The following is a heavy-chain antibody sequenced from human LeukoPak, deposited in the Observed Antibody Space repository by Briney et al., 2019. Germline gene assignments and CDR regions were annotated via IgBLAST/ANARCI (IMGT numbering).Heavy chain of an antibody. J-gene: IGHJ3*01. CDR1: GFTFSSYS. Sequence: PGGSLRLSCAASGFTFSSYSMNWVRQAPGKGLEWIGYIQDGGYTHYNPSLKTRVTISVDRSRNQFSLKVSSVTAADTAVYYCARSKDCSGGGCYGEDVFDVWGHGTLVIVSS. V-gene: IGHV4-34*08. D-gene: IGHD2-15*01. CDR2: IQDGGYT. CDR3: ARSKDCSGGGCYGEDVFDV.